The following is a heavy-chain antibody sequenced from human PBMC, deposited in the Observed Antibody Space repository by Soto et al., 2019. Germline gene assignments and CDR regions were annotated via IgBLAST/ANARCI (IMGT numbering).Heavy chain of an antibody. CDR1: GGSISSGGYY. CDR3: ARQNPYSTGSYYFDF. Sequence: TLSLTCSGSGGSISSGGYYWSWIRQHPARGLEWIGHIYYHGSPYYNPSLRGRAVISVDRSNNRFSLELRYVTAADMAVYYCARQNPYSTGSYYFDFWGQGTLVTVPS. V-gene: IGHV4-31*03. CDR2: IYYHGSP. J-gene: IGHJ4*02. D-gene: IGHD6-19*01.